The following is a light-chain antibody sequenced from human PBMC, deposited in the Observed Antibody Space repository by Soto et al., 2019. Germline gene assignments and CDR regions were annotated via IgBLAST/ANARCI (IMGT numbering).Light chain of an antibody. CDR2: KAS. Sequence: DIEMTQSPSTLSASVGERVTITCRASQSVNDWLAWYQQKPGKAPRLLIFKASTLEIGVPSRFSGSGSGTEFTLSISSLQPDDFATYFCQQSKSFPQTFGQGTKLEIK. J-gene: IGKJ1*01. CDR3: QQSKSFPQT. V-gene: IGKV1-5*03. CDR1: QSVNDW.